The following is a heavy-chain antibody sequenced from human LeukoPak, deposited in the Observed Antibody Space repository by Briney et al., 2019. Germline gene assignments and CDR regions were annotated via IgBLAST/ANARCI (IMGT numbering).Heavy chain of an antibody. CDR3: ASFQAAAGENSWFDP. CDR1: GFTFSSYW. J-gene: IGHJ5*02. CDR2: IKQDGSEK. D-gene: IGHD3-10*01. V-gene: IGHV3-7*01. Sequence: PGGSLRLSCAASGFTFSSYWMSWVRQAPGKGLEWVANIKQDGSEKYYVDSVKGRFTISRDNAKNSLYLQMNSLRAEDTAVYYCASFQAAAGENSWFDPWGQGTLVTVSS.